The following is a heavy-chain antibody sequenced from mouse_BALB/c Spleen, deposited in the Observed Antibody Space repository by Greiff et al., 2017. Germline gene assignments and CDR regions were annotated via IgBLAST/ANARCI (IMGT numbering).Heavy chain of an antibody. CDR1: GYTFTSYW. V-gene: IGHV1-87*01. D-gene: IGHD2-1*01. CDR3: AIYYGNYWFAY. J-gene: IGHJ3*01. Sequence: VQVVESGAELARPGASVKLSCKASGYTFTSYWMQWVKQRPGQGLEWIGAIYPGDGDTRYTQKFKGKATLTVDKSSSTAYMQLKSLTSEDSAVYYCAIYYGNYWFAYWGQGTLVTVSA. CDR2: IYPGDGDT.